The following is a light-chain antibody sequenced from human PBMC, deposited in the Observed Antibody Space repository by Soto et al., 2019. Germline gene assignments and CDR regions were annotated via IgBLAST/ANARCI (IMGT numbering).Light chain of an antibody. CDR2: SAS. CDR3: QQYDAWPVA. V-gene: IGKV3-15*01. CDR1: QGVSTN. J-gene: IGKJ2*01. Sequence: EMVVTQSPVTLSVSPGERATLSCRASQGVSTNVAWYQQKPGQAPRLLIYSASTSAPGVPARVGGSGSGTEFILTISNLQSEDFAVYDCQQYDAWPVAFGQGTKLEIK.